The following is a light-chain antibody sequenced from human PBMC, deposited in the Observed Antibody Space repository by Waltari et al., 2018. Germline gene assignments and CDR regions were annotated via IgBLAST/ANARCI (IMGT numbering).Light chain of an antibody. CDR1: STDVGGYNY. J-gene: IGLJ3*02. CDR2: EVN. Sequence: QSALTQPPSASGSPGQSVTISCTGTSTDVGGYNYVSWYQQHPGKAPKLMIFEVNKRPSWVPDRFSGSKSGNTASLTVSGLQAEDEADYYCNSYAGSYNLVIGGGTKLTVL. V-gene: IGLV2-8*01. CDR3: NSYAGSYNLV.